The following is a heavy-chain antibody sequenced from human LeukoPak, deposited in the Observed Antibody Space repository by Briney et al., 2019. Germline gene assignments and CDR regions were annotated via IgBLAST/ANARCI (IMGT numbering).Heavy chain of an antibody. CDR2: IYYSGST. V-gene: IGHV4-39*07. Sequence: PSETLSLTCTVSGGSISSSSYYWGWIRRPPGKGLEWIGSIYYSGSTYYNPSLKSRVTISVDTSKNQFSLKLSSVTAADTAVYYCATAPQWLVKYFQHWGQGTLVTVSS. CDR3: ATAPQWLVKYFQH. D-gene: IGHD6-19*01. CDR1: GGSISSSSYY. J-gene: IGHJ1*01.